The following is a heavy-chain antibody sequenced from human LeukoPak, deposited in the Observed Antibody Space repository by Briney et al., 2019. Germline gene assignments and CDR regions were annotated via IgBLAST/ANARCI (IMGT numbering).Heavy chain of an antibody. CDR1: GYTFTGYY. CDR3: ARGGVHYDILTGYYPRLYYFDY. V-gene: IGHV1-2*02. D-gene: IGHD3-9*01. Sequence: ASVKVSCKASGYTFTGYYMRWVRQAPGQGLEWMGWINPNSGGTNYAQKFQGRVTMTRDTSISTAYMELSRLRSDDTAVYYCARGGVHYDILTGYYPRLYYFDYWGQGTLVTVSS. CDR2: INPNSGGT. J-gene: IGHJ4*02.